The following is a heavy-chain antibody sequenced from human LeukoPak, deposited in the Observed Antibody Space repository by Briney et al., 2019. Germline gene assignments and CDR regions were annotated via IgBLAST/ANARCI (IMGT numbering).Heavy chain of an antibody. CDR3: ARAVENSSRSLNY. Sequence: SETLSLTCTVSGGSISSHYWNWIRQPPGSGLEWIGYVYYSGSTKYNPSLNSRVTISVDTSKKQFSLKLTSVTAADTAVYYCARAVENSSRSLNYWGQGTLVTVSS. D-gene: IGHD6-13*01. CDR1: GGSISSHY. CDR2: VYYSGST. J-gene: IGHJ4*02. V-gene: IGHV4-59*11.